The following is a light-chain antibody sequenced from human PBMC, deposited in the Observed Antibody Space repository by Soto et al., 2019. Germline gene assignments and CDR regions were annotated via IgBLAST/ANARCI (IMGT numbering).Light chain of an antibody. Sequence: QSALTQPRSVSGSPGQSVTISCTGTSSDVGGYNYVSWYQQHPGKAPKLMIYDVSKRPSGVPDRFSASKSGTSASLAISGLRSEDEADYHCSTWDDSLNGRVFGGGTKLTVL. V-gene: IGLV2-11*01. CDR1: SSDVGGYNY. CDR2: DVS. J-gene: IGLJ3*02. CDR3: STWDDSLNGRV.